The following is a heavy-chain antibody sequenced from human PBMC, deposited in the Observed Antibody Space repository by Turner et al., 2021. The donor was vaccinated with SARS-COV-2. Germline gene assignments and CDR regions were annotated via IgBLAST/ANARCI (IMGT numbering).Heavy chain of an antibody. D-gene: IGHD2-2*01. Sequence: QAQLVESGGGVVQPGGSLRLSCAASGFSFSTSGMHWVRQAPGKGLEWVAVISYDGSNENYADSVKGRFTISRDNSKNTLYLQMNSLRTEDTAVYYCARAPSYCSSTSCPPPFDYWGQGTLVTVSS. CDR3: ARAPSYCSSTSCPPPFDY. J-gene: IGHJ4*02. CDR2: ISYDGSNE. CDR1: GFSFSTSG. V-gene: IGHV3-30*03.